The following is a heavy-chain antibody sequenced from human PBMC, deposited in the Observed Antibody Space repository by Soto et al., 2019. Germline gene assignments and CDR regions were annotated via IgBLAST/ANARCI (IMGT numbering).Heavy chain of an antibody. V-gene: IGHV1-8*01. D-gene: IGHD5-12*01. J-gene: IGHJ5*01. CDR1: GYTFASYD. CDR3: ARGDGYHSNGLDS. CDR2: MNPNSNNT. Sequence: QVQLVQSGAELKTPGASVKVSCKASGYTFASYDMNWVRQAPGQGLEWMGWMNPNSNNTSYSQKCTGRLTMTRGIALSIAHTELSSLKNEDTAVYYSARGDGYHSNGLDSWGQGTLVTVSA.